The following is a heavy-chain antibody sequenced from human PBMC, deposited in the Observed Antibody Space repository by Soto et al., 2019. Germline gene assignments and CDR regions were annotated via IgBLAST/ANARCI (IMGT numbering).Heavy chain of an antibody. CDR1: GGSIGYNY. D-gene: IGHD3-10*01. J-gene: IGHJ4*02. V-gene: IGHV4-59*01. CDR2: IYSSGST. Sequence: SETLSLTCTVSGGSIGYNYWGWIRQSPGRGLEWIGYIYSSGSTKYSPSLKSRVTISLDTSKNQFSLKLRSVTPADTALYYCARDVGSGTNYFDYWGQGALVTASS. CDR3: ARDVGSGTNYFDY.